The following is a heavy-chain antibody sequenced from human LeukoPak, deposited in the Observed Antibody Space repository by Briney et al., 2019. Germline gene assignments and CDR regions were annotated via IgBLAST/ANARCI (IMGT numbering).Heavy chain of an antibody. Sequence: SETLSLTCTVSGVSISSYYWSWIRQPPGKGLEWIGYIFYSGNTIYNPSPRSRATISADTSKNHFSLRLRSVTAADTAVYYCARLAAISGSDYPDDWGQGTLVTVSS. CDR2: IFYSGNT. CDR3: ARLAAISGSDYPDD. CDR1: GVSISSYY. D-gene: IGHD1-26*01. J-gene: IGHJ4*02. V-gene: IGHV4-59*08.